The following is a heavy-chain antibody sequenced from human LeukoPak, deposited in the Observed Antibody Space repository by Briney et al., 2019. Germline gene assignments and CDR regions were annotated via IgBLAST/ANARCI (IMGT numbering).Heavy chain of an antibody. CDR2: IYYSGST. J-gene: IGHJ3*02. CDR3: ARDGRYYYAFDI. V-gene: IGHV4-30-4*07. D-gene: IGHD1-26*01. Sequence: SETLSLTCTVSGGSISSGGYSWSWIRQPPGKGLEWIGYIYYSGSTYYNPSLKSRATISVDTSKNQFSLKLSSVTAADTAVYYCARDGRYYYAFDIWGQGTMVTVSS. CDR1: GGSISSGGYS.